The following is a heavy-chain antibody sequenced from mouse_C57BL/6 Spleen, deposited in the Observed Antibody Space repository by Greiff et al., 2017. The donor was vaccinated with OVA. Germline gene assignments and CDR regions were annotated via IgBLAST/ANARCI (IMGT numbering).Heavy chain of an antibody. V-gene: IGHV1-55*01. Sequence: QVQLQQPGAELVKPGASVKMSCKASGYTFTSYWITWVKQRPGQGLEWIGDIYPGSGSTNYNEKFKSKATLTVDTSSSTAYMQLSSLTSEDSAVYYCARTDYDYLYYAMDYWGPGTSVTVSS. CDR2: IYPGSGST. D-gene: IGHD2-4*01. J-gene: IGHJ4*01. CDR3: ARTDYDYLYYAMDY. CDR1: GYTFTSYW.